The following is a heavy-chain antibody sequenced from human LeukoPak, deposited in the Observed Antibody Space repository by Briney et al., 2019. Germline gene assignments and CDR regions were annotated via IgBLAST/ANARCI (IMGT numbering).Heavy chain of an antibody. V-gene: IGHV3-7*01. J-gene: IGHJ4*02. D-gene: IGHD3-3*01. CDR1: GFTFSSYW. CDR3: ARDLYYDFWSGQVGLDY. Sequence: PGGSLRLSCAASGFTFSSYWLSWVRQAPGKGLEWVANIKQDGSEKYYVDSVKGRFTISRDNAKNSLYLQMNSLRAEDTAVYYCARDLYYDFWSGQVGLDYWGQGTLVTVSS. CDR2: IKQDGSEK.